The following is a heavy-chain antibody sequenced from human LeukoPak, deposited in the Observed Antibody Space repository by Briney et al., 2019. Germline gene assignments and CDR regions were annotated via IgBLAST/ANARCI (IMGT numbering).Heavy chain of an antibody. CDR3: AKAELSSSWAYDAFDI. Sequence: GGSLRLSCAASGFTFSSYAMSWVRQAPGKGLEWVSAISGSGGSTYYADSVKGRFTISRDNSKNTLYLQMNSLRAEDTAVYYCAKAELSSSWAYDAFDIWGQGTMVTVSS. J-gene: IGHJ3*02. D-gene: IGHD6-13*01. CDR1: GFTFSSYA. CDR2: ISGSGGST. V-gene: IGHV3-23*01.